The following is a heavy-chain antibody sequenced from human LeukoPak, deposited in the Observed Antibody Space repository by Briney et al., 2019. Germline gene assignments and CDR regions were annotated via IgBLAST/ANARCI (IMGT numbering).Heavy chain of an antibody. CDR2: INPNSGGT. CDR3: ATYYYGSGSYYRFDP. J-gene: IGHJ5*02. CDR1: GYTFTGYY. D-gene: IGHD3-10*01. V-gene: IGHV1-2*02. Sequence: ASVKVSCKASGYTFTGYYMNWVRQAPGQGLEWMGWINPNSGGTNYAQKFQGRVTMTRDTSISTAYMELSRLRSDDTAVYYCATYYYGSGSYYRFDPWGQGTLVTVSS.